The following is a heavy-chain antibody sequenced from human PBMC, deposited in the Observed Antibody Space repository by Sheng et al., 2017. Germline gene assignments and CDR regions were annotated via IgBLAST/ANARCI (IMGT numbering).Heavy chain of an antibody. J-gene: IGHJ4*02. CDR2: ISSSSSGSTI. D-gene: IGHD2-15*01. V-gene: IGHV3-11*04. CDR3: ARRGYCSGGICSTAFDY. CDR1: GFTFSDYY. Sequence: QVQLVESGGALVKPGGSLRVSCAASGFTFSDYYMSWIRQAPGKGLEWVSYISSSSSGSTIYYADSVKGRFTISRDNAKNSLYLQMNSLRAEDTGVYYCARRGYCSGGICSTAFDYWGQGTLVTVSS.